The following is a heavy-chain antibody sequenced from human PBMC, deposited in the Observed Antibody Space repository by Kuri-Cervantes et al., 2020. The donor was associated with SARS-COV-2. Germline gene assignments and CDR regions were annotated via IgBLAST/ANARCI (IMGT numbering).Heavy chain of an antibody. J-gene: IGHJ4*02. V-gene: IGHV4-30-2*01. Sequence: SETLSLTCTVSGGSISSGGYYWSWIRQPPGKGLEWIGYIYHSGSTYYNPSLESRVTISVDRSKNQFSLKLSSVTAADTAVYYCARKGLWSGYLNWGQGTLVTVSS. CDR2: IYHSGST. D-gene: IGHD3-3*01. CDR3: ARKGLWSGYLN. CDR1: GGSISSGGYY.